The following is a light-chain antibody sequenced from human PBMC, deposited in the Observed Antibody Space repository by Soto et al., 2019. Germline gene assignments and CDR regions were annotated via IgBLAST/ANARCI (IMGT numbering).Light chain of an antibody. CDR1: QSISSW. V-gene: IGKV1-5*03. Sequence: IQLTQSPSSLSASVGDRVTITCRASQSISSWLAWYQQKPGKAPKLLIYKASSLESGVPSRFSGSGSGTEFTLTISSLQPDDFATYYCQHLTFGGGTKVDIK. CDR2: KAS. CDR3: QHLT. J-gene: IGKJ4*01.